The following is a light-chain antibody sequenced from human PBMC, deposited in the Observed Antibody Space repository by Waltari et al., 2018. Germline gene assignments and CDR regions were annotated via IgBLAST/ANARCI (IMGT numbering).Light chain of an antibody. CDR1: HSISSY. V-gene: IGKV1-39*01. CDR3: QQSYSILPHT. Sequence: DIQMTQSPSSLSASVGDRVTISCRASHSISSYLNWYQQKPGKAPKILIYAASSLQSGVPSRFSGSGSGTDFTLTISNLQPEDFASYYCQQSYSILPHTFGQGTKLEIK. J-gene: IGKJ2*01. CDR2: AAS.